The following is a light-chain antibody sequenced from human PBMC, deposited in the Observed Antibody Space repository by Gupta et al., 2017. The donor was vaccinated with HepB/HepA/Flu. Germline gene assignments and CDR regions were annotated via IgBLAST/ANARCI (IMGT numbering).Light chain of an antibody. Sequence: EIVLTPSPGPLSLSPGERAPLCCTASQSVSISYLAWYQQKPGQVPRLLIYDASSRATGIPDRFSGSRAGTDFTLTISGLEPEDFAVYYCQHDGSSEWTFGQGTKVDMK. CDR2: DAS. J-gene: IGKJ1*01. CDR1: QSVSISY. CDR3: QHDGSSEWT. V-gene: IGKV3-20*01.